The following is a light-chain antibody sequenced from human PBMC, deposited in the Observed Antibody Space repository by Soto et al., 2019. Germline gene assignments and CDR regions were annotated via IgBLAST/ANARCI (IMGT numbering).Light chain of an antibody. Sequence: DIHLTQSPSFLSASVGDRVTITCRPSQAVPNNMAWYQQKPRKPPKLLIYEESTLHSGVPSRFSGRKSGTQFTLTIDGLQPEDFATYYCQQVKTYPRTFGGGTK. J-gene: IGKJ4*01. CDR2: EES. CDR1: QAVPNN. V-gene: IGKV1-9*01. CDR3: QQVKTYPRT.